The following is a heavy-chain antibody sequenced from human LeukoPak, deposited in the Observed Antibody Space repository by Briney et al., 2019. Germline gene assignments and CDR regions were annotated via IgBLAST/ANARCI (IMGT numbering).Heavy chain of an antibody. V-gene: IGHV3-7*01. Sequence: PGGSLRLSCAASGFTFSSYWMSWVRQAPGKGLEWVANIKQDGSEKYYVDSVKGRFTISRDNAKNSLYLQMNSLRAEDTAVYYCARVTDVWGSYRFFDYWGQGTLVTVSS. CDR2: IKQDGSEK. CDR3: ARVTDVWGSYRFFDY. D-gene: IGHD3-16*02. J-gene: IGHJ4*02. CDR1: GFTFSSYW.